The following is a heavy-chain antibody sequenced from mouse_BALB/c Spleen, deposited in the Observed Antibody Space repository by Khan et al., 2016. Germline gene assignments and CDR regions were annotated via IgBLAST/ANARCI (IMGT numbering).Heavy chain of an antibody. CDR1: GFTFSSYG. Sequence: EVELVESGGDLVKPGGSLKLSCAASGFTFSSYGMSWVRQTPDKRLEWVATISSGGSYTYYPDSVKGRFTISRDNAKNTLYLQMSSLKSEDTAMYYCARGKVPRYWYFDVWGAGTTVTVSS. CDR2: ISSGGSYT. D-gene: IGHD2-14*01. CDR3: ARGKVPRYWYFDV. V-gene: IGHV5-6*01. J-gene: IGHJ1*01.